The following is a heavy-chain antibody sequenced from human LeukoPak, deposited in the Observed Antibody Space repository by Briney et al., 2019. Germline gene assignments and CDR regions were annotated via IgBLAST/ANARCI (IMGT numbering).Heavy chain of an antibody. CDR3: ARDRMGSGYYWYYFDY. D-gene: IGHD3-22*01. CDR2: ISSSSSYI. V-gene: IGHV3-21*01. Sequence: GGSLRLSCAASGFTFSSYSMNWVRQAPGKGLEWVSSISSSSSYIYYADSVKGRFTISRDNAKNSLYLQMNSLRAEDTAVYYCARDRMGSGYYWYYFDYWGQGTLVTVSS. J-gene: IGHJ4*02. CDR1: GFTFSSYS.